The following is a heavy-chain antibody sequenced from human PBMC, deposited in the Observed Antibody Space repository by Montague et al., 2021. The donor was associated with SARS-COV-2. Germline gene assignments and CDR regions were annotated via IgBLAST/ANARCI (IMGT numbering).Heavy chain of an antibody. CDR2: IHDRGST. J-gene: IGHJ4*02. V-gene: IGHV4-39*01. Sequence: SETLSLTCTVSGGSISSSSYYWGWLRQPPEKLLEWIGSIHDRGSTYNHPPIKSRVTISVDTSKNQFSLKLSSATAADAAVYYCARLASGWWELALDYWGQGTLVTVSS. CDR1: GGSISSSSYY. CDR3: ARLASGWWELALDY. D-gene: IGHD2-15*01.